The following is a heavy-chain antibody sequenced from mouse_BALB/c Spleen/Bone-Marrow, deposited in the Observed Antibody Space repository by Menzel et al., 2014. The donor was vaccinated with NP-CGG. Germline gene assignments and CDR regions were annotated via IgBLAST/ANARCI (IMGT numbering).Heavy chain of an antibody. CDR3: ARNHFGSNSLGY. J-gene: IGHJ3*01. D-gene: IGHD1-1*01. CDR1: GYSFTGYN. CDR2: IDPYYGGT. Sequence: LEESGPELEKPGASVKISCKASGYSFTGYNMNWVKQSDGRSLEWIGNIDPYYGGTSYNQKFRGKATLTVDKSSGTAYMQLTSLTSEDSAVYYCARNHFGSNSLGYWGQGTLVTVSA. V-gene: IGHV1S135*01.